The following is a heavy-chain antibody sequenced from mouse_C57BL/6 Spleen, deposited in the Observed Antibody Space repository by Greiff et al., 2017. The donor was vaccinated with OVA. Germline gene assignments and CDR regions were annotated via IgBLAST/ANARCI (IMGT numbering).Heavy chain of an antibody. J-gene: IGHJ4*01. CDR3: TRYGSRYYAMDY. V-gene: IGHV1-15*01. CDR2: IDPETGGT. D-gene: IGHD1-1*01. CDR1: GYTFTDYE. Sequence: VKLQESGAELVRPGASVTLSCKASGYTFTDYEMHWVKQTPVHGLEWIGAIDPETGGTAYNQKFKGKAILTAAKSSSTAYMQLRILTSEASAVYSCTRYGSRYYAMDYWGQGTSVTVSS.